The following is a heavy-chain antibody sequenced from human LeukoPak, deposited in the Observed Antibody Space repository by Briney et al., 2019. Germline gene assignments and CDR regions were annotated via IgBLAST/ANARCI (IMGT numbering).Heavy chain of an antibody. D-gene: IGHD1-26*01. Sequence: SETLSLTCTVSGGSISSSSYYWGWIRQPPGKGLEWIGSIYYSGSTYYNPSLKSRVTISVDTSKNQFSLKLSSVTAADAAVYYCARGIVGAFRWFDPWGQGTLVTVSS. CDR1: GGSISSSSYY. J-gene: IGHJ5*02. V-gene: IGHV4-39*07. CDR2: IYYSGST. CDR3: ARGIVGAFRWFDP.